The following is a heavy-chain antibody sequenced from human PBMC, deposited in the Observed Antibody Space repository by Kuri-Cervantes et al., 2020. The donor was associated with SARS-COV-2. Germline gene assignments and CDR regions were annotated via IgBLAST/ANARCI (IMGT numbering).Heavy chain of an antibody. CDR3: VGGQAAGPRGFGY. D-gene: IGHD6-13*01. V-gene: IGHV3-73*01. CDR2: IRSKANSYAT. CDR1: GFTFSGSA. Sequence: GESLKSSCAASGFTFSGSAMHWVRQASGKGLEWVGRIRSKANSYATAYAASVKGRFTISRDDSKNTAYLQMNSLKTEDTAVYYCVGGQAAGPRGFGYWGQGTLVTVSS. J-gene: IGHJ4*02.